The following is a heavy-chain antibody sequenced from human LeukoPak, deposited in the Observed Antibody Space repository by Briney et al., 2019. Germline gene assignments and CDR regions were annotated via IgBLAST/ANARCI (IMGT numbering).Heavy chain of an antibody. CDR1: GFTFSSYG. V-gene: IGHV3-30*18. CDR2: ISYDGSNK. D-gene: IGHD6-19*01. CDR3: AKGSGSGWFDY. J-gene: IGHJ4*02. Sequence: PGGSLRLSCAASGFTFSSYGMHWVRQAPGKGLEWVAVISYDGSNKYYADSVKGRFTISRDNSKNTLYLQMNSLRAEDTAVYYCAKGSGSGWFDYWGQGTLVTVSS.